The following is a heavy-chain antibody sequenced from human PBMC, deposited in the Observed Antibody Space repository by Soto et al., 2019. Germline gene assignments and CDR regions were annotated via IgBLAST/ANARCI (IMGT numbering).Heavy chain of an antibody. Sequence: SETLSLTCTVSGGSISSYDWSWIRQPPGKGLEWIGYIYYSGSTNYNPSLKSRVTISVDTSKNQFSLKLSSVTAADTAVYYCARHGIGGDYAELDYWGQGTLVTVSS. CDR1: GGSISSYD. J-gene: IGHJ4*02. CDR2: IYYSGST. D-gene: IGHD4-17*01. CDR3: ARHGIGGDYAELDY. V-gene: IGHV4-59*08.